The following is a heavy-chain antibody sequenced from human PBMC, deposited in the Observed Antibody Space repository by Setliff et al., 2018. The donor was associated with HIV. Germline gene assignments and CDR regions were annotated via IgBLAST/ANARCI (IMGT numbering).Heavy chain of an antibody. J-gene: IGHJ4*02. CDR3: ARDADTSSHYSYYDY. D-gene: IGHD3-22*01. CDR1: GYTFTSYA. CDR2: INAGNGNT. Sequence: ASVKVSCKASGYTFTSYAMHWVRQAPGQRLEWMGWINAGNGNTKYSQKFQGRVTITRDTSASTAYMELSSLRSEDTAVYYCARDADTSSHYSYYDYWGQGTLVTVSS. V-gene: IGHV1-3*01.